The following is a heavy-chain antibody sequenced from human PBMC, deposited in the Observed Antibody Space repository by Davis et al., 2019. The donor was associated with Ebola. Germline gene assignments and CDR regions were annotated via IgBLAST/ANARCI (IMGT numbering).Heavy chain of an antibody. CDR1: GFTFSNAW. D-gene: IGHD3-3*01. Sequence: GGSLRLSCAASGFTFSNAWMSWVRQAPGKGLEWVGRIKSKTDGGTTDYAAPVKGRFTISRDDSKNTLYLQMNSLKTEDTAVYYCRVGDFWSGYYHGNWFDPWGQGTLVTVSS. V-gene: IGHV3-15*01. CDR2: IKSKTDGGTT. J-gene: IGHJ5*02. CDR3: RVGDFWSGYYHGNWFDP.